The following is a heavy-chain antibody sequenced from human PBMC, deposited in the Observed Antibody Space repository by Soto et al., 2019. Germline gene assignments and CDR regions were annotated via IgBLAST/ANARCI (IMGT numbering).Heavy chain of an antibody. CDR3: ARSEVGEQWLEFFDY. V-gene: IGHV1-69*13. J-gene: IGHJ4*02. Sequence: SVKVSCTASGYTFSSHGISWVRQAPGQGLEWMGGIIPTFGTANYAQKFQGRVTITADESTSTAYMELSSLRSEDTAVYYCARSEVGEQWLEFFDYWGQGTLVTVSS. CDR2: IIPTFGTA. CDR1: GYTFSSHG. D-gene: IGHD6-19*01.